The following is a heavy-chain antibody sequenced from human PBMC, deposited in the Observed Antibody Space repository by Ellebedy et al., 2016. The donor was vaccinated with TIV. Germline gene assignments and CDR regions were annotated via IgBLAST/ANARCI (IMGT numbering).Heavy chain of an antibody. Sequence: PGGSLRLSCAASEFAFTGYWMSWVRQAPGKGLEWVANINPDGDLKAYVDSVKGRFTISRDNAKTSLFLQMNSLRAEDTAVYYGARAQSWGQGTLVTVSS. CDR2: INPDGDLK. CDR1: EFAFTGYW. CDR3: ARAQS. V-gene: IGHV3-7*03. J-gene: IGHJ5*02.